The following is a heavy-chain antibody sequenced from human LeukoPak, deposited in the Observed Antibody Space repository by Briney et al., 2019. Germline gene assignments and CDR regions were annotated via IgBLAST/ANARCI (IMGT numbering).Heavy chain of an antibody. D-gene: IGHD5-12*01. CDR1: GGSISSYY. J-gene: IGHJ3*02. CDR3: ARVRGYSGYGRRGYDAFDI. Sequence: SETLSLTCTVSGGSISSYYWSWLRQPPGKGLEWIGYIYYSGSTNYNPSLKSRVTISVDTSKNQFSLKLSSVTAADTAVYYCARVRGYSGYGRRGYDAFDIWGQGTMVTVSS. V-gene: IGHV4-59*01. CDR2: IYYSGST.